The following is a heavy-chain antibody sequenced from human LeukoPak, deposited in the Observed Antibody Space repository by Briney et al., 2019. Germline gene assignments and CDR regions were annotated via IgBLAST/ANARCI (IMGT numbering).Heavy chain of an antibody. V-gene: IGHV4-61*09. J-gene: IGHJ4*02. Sequence: PSETLSLTCSVSGGSISSGSDYWSWIRQPAGKGLEWIGHIYTSGSTNYNSSLKSRVTISIDTSKNQFSLKLSSVTAADTAVYYCARYPLGKYQLDVYWGQGTLVTVSS. CDR1: GGSISSGSDY. D-gene: IGHD2-2*01. CDR2: IYTSGST. CDR3: ARYPLGKYQLDVY.